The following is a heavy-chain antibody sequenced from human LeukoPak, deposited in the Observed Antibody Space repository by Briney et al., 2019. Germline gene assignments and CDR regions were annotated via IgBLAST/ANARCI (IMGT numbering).Heavy chain of an antibody. CDR3: ARDLYFRFGELFPFDI. D-gene: IGHD3-10*01. J-gene: IGHJ3*02. V-gene: IGHV1-2*02. CDR1: GYTFTGYY. CDR2: INPNSGGT. Sequence: ASVKVSCKASGYTFTGYYVHWVRQAPGQGLEWMGWINPNSGGTNYAQKFQGRVTMTRDTSISTAYMELSRLRSDDTAVYYCARDLYFRFGELFPFDIWGQGTMVTVSS.